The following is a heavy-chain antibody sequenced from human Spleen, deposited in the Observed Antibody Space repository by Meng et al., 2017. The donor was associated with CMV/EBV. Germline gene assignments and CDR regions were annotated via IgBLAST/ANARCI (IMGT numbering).Heavy chain of an antibody. CDR2: IREDGSSK. CDR1: GFTFSTSW. CDR3: ARASDIAVVGAPSYFYNYGMDV. D-gene: IGHD2-2*01. J-gene: IGHJ6*02. V-gene: IGHV3-7*01. Sequence: GGSLRLSCAASGFTFSTSWMSWVRQAPGKGLEWVANIREDGSSKYYADPVKGRFTISRDNAKNSLFLQMNSLRAEDMAIYYCARASDIAVVGAPSYFYNYGMDVWGQGTTVTVSS.